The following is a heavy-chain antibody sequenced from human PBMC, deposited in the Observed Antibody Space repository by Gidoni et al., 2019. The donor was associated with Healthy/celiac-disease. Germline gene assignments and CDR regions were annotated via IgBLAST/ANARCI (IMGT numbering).Heavy chain of an antibody. CDR3: ARVPGVGGYYPDY. V-gene: IGHV4-61*02. Sequence: QVQLQESGPGLVKPSQTLSLTCTVSGCSISSGSYYWSWIRQPAGKGLEWIGRIYTSGSTNYNPSLKSRVTMSVDTSKNQFSLKLSSVTAADTAVYYCARVPGVGGYYPDYWGQGTLVTVSS. D-gene: IGHD3-22*01. J-gene: IGHJ4*02. CDR2: IYTSGST. CDR1: GCSISSGSYY.